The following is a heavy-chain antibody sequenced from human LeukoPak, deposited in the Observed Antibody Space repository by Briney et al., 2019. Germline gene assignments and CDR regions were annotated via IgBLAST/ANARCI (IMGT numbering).Heavy chain of an antibody. Sequence: QPGRSLRLSCAASGFTFSSYGMHWVRQAPGKGLEWVAVISYDGSNKYYADSVKGRFTISRDNSKNTLYLQMNSLRAEDTAVYYCAKGSGSIDYWGQGTLVTVSS. D-gene: IGHD1-26*01. CDR3: AKGSGSIDY. V-gene: IGHV3-30*18. CDR2: ISYDGSNK. CDR1: GFTFSSYG. J-gene: IGHJ4*02.